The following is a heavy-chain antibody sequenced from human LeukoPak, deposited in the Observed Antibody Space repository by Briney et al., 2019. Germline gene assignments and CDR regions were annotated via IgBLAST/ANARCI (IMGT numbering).Heavy chain of an antibody. CDR3: ARLSKGRYFDYIFDY. CDR1: GGSGDSVSSSTYY. J-gene: IGHJ4*02. Sequence: PSETLSLTCTVSGGSGDSVSSSTYYWGWIRQPPGKGLEWIGNIYYTGSTYYNPSLKSQVTMSVDTSKNQFSLKVSSVTAADTAVYYCARLSKGRYFDYIFDYWGQGTLVTVSS. CDR2: IYYTGST. V-gene: IGHV4-39*01. D-gene: IGHD3-9*01.